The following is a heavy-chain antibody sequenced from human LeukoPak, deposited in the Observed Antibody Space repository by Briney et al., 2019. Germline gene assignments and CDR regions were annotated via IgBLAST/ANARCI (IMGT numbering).Heavy chain of an antibody. V-gene: IGHV4-4*07. CDR3: ARDRISNYYYYYGMDV. J-gene: IGHJ6*02. D-gene: IGHD6-13*01. Sequence: SETLSLTCTVSGGSISSYYWSWIRQPAGKGLEWIGRIYTSGSTNYNPSLKSRVTMSVDTSKNQFSLKLSSVTAADTAVYYCARDRISNYYYYYGMDVWGQGTTVTVSS. CDR2: IYTSGST. CDR1: GGSISSYY.